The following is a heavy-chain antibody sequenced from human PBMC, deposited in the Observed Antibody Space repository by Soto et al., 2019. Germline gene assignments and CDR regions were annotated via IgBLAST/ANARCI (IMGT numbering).Heavy chain of an antibody. D-gene: IGHD3-9*01. J-gene: IGHJ3*01. CDR3: ARDVHNALTGYSDAFDV. CDR1: GFTFSDYS. Sequence: HPGGSLRLSCAASGFTFSDYSMNWVRQAPGKGLEWVSYITTSSSPTYYADSVKGRFTISRDNVKNSLYLQMNSLRDEDTAVYYCARDVHNALTGYSDAFDVWGQGTMVTV. V-gene: IGHV3-48*02. CDR2: ITTSSSPT.